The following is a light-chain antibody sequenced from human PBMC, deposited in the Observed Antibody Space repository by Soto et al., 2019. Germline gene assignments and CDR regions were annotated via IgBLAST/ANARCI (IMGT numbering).Light chain of an antibody. CDR1: SSDVGSYKF. CDR2: EVS. J-gene: IGLJ3*02. V-gene: IGLV2-23*02. CDR3: CSYAGSDTLV. Sequence: QSALTQPASVSGSPGQSITISCTGTSSDVGSYKFVSWYQQHPGKAPNLMIYEVSNRPSGVSNRFSGSKSGNTASLTISGLQAGDEADYYCCSYAGSDTLVFGGGTKLTVL.